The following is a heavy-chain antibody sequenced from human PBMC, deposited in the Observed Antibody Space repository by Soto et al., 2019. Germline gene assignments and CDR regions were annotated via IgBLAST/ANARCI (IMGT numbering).Heavy chain of an antibody. J-gene: IGHJ4*02. D-gene: IGHD3-22*01. V-gene: IGHV3-23*01. CDR3: AKDREDSSGYYRLGDY. Sequence: EVQLLECGGGLVQPGGSLRLSCAASGFTFSSYAMSWVRQAPGKGLEWVSAISGSGGSTYYADSVKGRFTISRDNSKNTLYLQMNSLRAEDTAVYYCAKDREDSSGYYRLGDYWGQGPLVTVSS. CDR2: ISGSGGST. CDR1: GFTFSSYA.